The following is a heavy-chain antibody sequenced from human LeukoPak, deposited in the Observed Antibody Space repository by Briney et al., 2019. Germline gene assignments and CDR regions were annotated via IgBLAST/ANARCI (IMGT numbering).Heavy chain of an antibody. CDR2: ISSSSSYI. J-gene: IGHJ4*02. V-gene: IGHV3-21*01. D-gene: IGHD5-12*01. CDR1: GFTFSSYS. Sequence: GGSLRLSCAASGFTFSSYSMNWVRQAPGKGLEWVSSISSSSSYIYYADSVKGRFTISRDDAKNSLYLQMNSLRAEDTAVYYCARKGAGYSGYGIDYWGQGTLVTVSS. CDR3: ARKGAGYSGYGIDY.